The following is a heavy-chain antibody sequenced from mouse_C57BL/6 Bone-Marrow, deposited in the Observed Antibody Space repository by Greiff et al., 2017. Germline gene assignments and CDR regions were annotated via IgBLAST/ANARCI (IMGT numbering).Heavy chain of an antibody. J-gene: IGHJ4*01. CDR2: IWGVGST. V-gene: IGHV2-6*01. Sequence: VQGVESGPGLVAPSQSLSIPCTVSGFSLTSYGVDWVRQSPGKGLEWLGVIWGVGSTNYNSALKSRLSISKDNSKSQVFLKMNSLQTDDTAMYYGARYGKGYAMDYWGQGTSVTVSS. CDR1: GFSLTSYG. D-gene: IGHD2-1*01. CDR3: ARYGKGYAMDY.